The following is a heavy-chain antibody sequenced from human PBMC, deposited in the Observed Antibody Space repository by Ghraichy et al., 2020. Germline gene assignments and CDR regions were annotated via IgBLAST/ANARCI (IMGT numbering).Heavy chain of an antibody. Sequence: GESLNISCAASGFTFSSYSMNWVRQAPGKGLEWVSYISNSGSTIYYADSVKGRFIISRDNAKNSLYLQMNSLRDEDTAVYYCARPPEAYYDSSGYSPFDYWGQGTLVTVSS. V-gene: IGHV3-48*02. CDR3: ARPPEAYYDSSGYSPFDY. D-gene: IGHD3-22*01. CDR1: GFTFSSYS. J-gene: IGHJ4*02. CDR2: ISNSGSTI.